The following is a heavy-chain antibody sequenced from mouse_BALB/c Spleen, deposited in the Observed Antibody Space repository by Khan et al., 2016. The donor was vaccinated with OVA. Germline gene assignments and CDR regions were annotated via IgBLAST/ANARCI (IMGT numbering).Heavy chain of an antibody. CDR1: GYTFTYYV. Sequence: QVQLQQSGPELVKPGASVKMSCKASGYTFTYYVITWVKQRTGQGLEWIGEIYPGSDNAYYNERFKGKATLTADKSSNTTHMLLSSLTSEDSAVYFCARGDGYYVYFDYWGQGTTLTVSS. V-gene: IGHV1-81*01. CDR3: ARGDGYYVYFDY. D-gene: IGHD2-3*01. J-gene: IGHJ2*01. CDR2: IYPGSDNA.